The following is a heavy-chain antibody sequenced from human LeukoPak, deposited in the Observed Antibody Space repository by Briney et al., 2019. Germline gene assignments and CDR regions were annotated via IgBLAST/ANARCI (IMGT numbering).Heavy chain of an antibody. D-gene: IGHD1/OR15-1a*01. CDR2: IKEDGSDK. CDR1: GFTFSKSW. Sequence: GGSLRLSCAASGFTFSKSWMTWVRRAPGKGLEWVAHIKEDGSDKYYVDSVTGRFTISRDNTKNSLYLQMTSLTAEDTAVYYCATWNNAWEFGYWGQGTLVSVSS. CDR3: ATWNNAWEFGY. J-gene: IGHJ4*02. V-gene: IGHV3-7*05.